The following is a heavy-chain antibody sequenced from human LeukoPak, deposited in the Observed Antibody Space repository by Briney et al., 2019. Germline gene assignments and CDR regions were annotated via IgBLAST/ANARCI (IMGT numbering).Heavy chain of an antibody. CDR2: ISGRGGST. CDR3: AKRYDFWSGHLDY. CDR1: GFTFSSYG. J-gene: IGHJ4*02. Sequence: GGSLRLSCAASGFTFSSYGMSWVRQAPGKGLEGVSAISGRGGSTYYADSVKGRFTISRDNSKNTLYLQMNSLRAEDTAVYYCAKRYDFWSGHLDYWGQGALVTVSS. V-gene: IGHV3-23*01. D-gene: IGHD3-3*01.